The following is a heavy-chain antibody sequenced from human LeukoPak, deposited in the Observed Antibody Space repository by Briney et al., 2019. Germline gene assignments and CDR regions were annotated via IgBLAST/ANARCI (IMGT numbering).Heavy chain of an antibody. CDR3: AKRGVVIRVILVGFHKEAYYFDS. J-gene: IGHJ4*02. D-gene: IGHD3-22*01. CDR2: ISGRGGAT. V-gene: IGHV3-23*01. Sequence: GGPWNLSFESLESTFRTYAMSWVGKPPGKGLNWVEGISGRGGATNYADSVKGRFTISRDHPKNTLYLQMNSLRVEDTAVYCCAKRGVVIRVILVGFHKEAYYFDSWGQGALVTVSS. CDR1: ESTFRTYA.